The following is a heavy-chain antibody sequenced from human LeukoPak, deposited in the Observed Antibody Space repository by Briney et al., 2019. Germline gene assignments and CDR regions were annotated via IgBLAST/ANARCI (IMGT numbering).Heavy chain of an antibody. D-gene: IGHD1-26*01. CDR1: GFTFSSYS. J-gene: IGHJ4*02. Sequence: GGSLRLSCAASGFTFSSYSMNWVRQAPGKGLEWVSSISSSSSYIYYADSVKGRFTISRDNAKNSLYLQMNSLRAEDTAVYYCARSLEGATSDHWGQGTQVTVSP. V-gene: IGHV3-21*01. CDR2: ISSSSSYI. CDR3: ARSLEGATSDH.